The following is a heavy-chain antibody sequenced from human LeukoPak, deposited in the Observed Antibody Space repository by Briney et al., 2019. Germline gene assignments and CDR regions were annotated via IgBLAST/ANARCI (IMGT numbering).Heavy chain of an antibody. CDR2: IRSKTNNYAT. D-gene: IGHD1-7*01. CDR1: GFTFSGSA. Sequence: GGSLRLSCAASGFTFSGSALRWVRQASGKGREGNGRIRSKTNNYATTYTASVTGRFTIPREDTENTAYLRMNSLKTEDTAVYYCTRLSGDNWNYGGNFDSWGQGTLVTVSS. J-gene: IGHJ4*02. V-gene: IGHV3-73*01. CDR3: TRLSGDNWNYGGNFDS.